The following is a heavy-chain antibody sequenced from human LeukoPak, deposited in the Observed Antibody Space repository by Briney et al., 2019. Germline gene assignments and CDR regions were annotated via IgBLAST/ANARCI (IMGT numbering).Heavy chain of an antibody. J-gene: IGHJ5*02. V-gene: IGHV1-2*02. CDR3: ARGSSTLTNCFDP. CDR2: INPNSGGT. D-gene: IGHD2-2*01. Sequence: GASVKVSCKASGYTFTDYYLHWVRQAPGQGLEWMAWINPNSGGTKYAQKFQGRVTMTRDMSVSTAYMELSRLRSDDTAVYYCARGSSTLTNCFDPWGQGTLVTVSS. CDR1: GYTFTDYY.